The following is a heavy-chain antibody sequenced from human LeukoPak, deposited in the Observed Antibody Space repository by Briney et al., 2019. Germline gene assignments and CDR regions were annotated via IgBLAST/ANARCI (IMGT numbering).Heavy chain of an antibody. CDR1: GFTFSSYW. Sequence: PGGSLRLSCAASGFTFSSYWMSWVRQAPGKGLDWVTNIKQDGSEKYYVDSVKGRFTISRDNSKNTLYLQMNSLRDEDTAVYYCARDAIPQGYSYGHGYWGQGTLVTVSS. CDR3: ARDAIPQGYSYGHGY. D-gene: IGHD5-18*01. V-gene: IGHV3-7*03. CDR2: IKQDGSEK. J-gene: IGHJ4*02.